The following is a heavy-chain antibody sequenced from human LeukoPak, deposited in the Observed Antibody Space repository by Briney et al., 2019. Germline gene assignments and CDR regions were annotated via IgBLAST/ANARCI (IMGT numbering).Heavy chain of an antibody. CDR2: IKQDGSEK. D-gene: IGHD3-3*01. CDR3: ARVLAFGVVIMRYYGMDV. CDR1: GFTFSSYG. Sequence: PGGSLRLSCAASGFTFSSYGMHWVRQAPGKGLEWVANIKQDGSEKYYVDSVKGRFTISRDNAKNSLYLQMNSLRAEDTAVYYCARVLAFGVVIMRYYGMDVWGQGTTVTVSS. J-gene: IGHJ6*02. V-gene: IGHV3-7*01.